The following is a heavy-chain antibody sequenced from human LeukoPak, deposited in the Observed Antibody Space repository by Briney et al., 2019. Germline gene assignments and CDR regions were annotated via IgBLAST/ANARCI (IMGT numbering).Heavy chain of an antibody. V-gene: IGHV3-7*03. J-gene: IGHJ4*02. CDR2: IKQDGSEK. CDR3: ARDRRPSYSGSYGFDY. D-gene: IGHD1-26*01. CDR1: GFTFSSYW. Sequence: GGSLRLSCAASGFTFSSYWMSWVRQAPGKGLEWVANIKQDGSEKYYVDSVKGRFTISRDNAKNSLFLQMNSLRAEDTAVYYCARDRRPSYSGSYGFDYWGQGTLVTVSS.